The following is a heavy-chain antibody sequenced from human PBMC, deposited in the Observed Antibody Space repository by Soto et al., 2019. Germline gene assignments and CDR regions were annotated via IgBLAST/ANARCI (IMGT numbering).Heavy chain of an antibody. V-gene: IGHV4-31*03. CDR2: IYYSGST. CDR1: GGSVSGGVYY. D-gene: IGHD6-19*01. Sequence: QVQLQESGPGLVKPSQTLSLTCTVSGGSVSGGVYYWNWIRQHPEKGLEWIGYIYYSGSTYYNPSLRSGVTRSSDTSKSQFSLKLSSVTDADTAVYYGARSSVAGAGYFQHWGQGTQVIVSS. CDR3: ARSSVAGAGYFQH. J-gene: IGHJ1*01.